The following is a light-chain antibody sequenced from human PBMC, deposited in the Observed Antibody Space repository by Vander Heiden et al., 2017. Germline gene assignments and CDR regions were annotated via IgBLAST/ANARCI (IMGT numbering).Light chain of an antibody. Sequence: EIVMTQSPATLSESPEEKATLSCRASQSVNSNLAWYQHKPGQAPRLLIYDTSTRATGIPARFSGSGSGTEFTLTISSLQSEDIAVYFCQQYNHWPFTFGQGTKLEIK. V-gene: IGKV3-15*01. CDR2: DTS. CDR1: QSVNSN. CDR3: QQYNHWPFT. J-gene: IGKJ2*01.